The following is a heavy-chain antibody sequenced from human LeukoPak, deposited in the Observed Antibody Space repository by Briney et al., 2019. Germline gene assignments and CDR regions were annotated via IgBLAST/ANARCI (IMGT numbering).Heavy chain of an antibody. Sequence: GGSLRLSCATSGFTFSGSAIHWVRQASGKGLEWVGRIRSKANSYATTDVASVRGRFSISRDDSKNTAYLQMDSLKTEDTAVYYCTRPSYDSSVSGVVYWGQGTLVTVSS. CDR1: GFTFSGSA. D-gene: IGHD3-22*01. V-gene: IGHV3-73*01. J-gene: IGHJ4*02. CDR2: IRSKANSYAT. CDR3: TRPSYDSSVSGVVY.